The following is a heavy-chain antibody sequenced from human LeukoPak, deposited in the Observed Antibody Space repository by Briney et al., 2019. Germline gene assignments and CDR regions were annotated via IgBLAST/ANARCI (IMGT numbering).Heavy chain of an antibody. D-gene: IGHD5-12*01. CDR1: GFTFSSYG. CDR2: ISGSGGST. V-gene: IGHV3-23*01. J-gene: IGHJ4*02. CDR3: AKDTSGYDFDYFDY. Sequence: GGTLRLSCAASGFTFSSYGMSWVRQAPGKGLEWVSAISGSGGSTYYADSVKGRFTISRDNSKNTLYLQMNSLRAEDTAVYYCAKDTSGYDFDYFDYWGQGTLVTVSS.